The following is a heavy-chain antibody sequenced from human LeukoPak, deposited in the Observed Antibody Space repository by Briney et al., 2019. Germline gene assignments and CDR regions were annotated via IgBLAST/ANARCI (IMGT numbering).Heavy chain of an antibody. V-gene: IGHV4-59*01. CDR3: ARSSSGWYWGFDY. J-gene: IGHJ4*02. Sequence: SETLSLTCTVSGGSISSYYWSWIRQPPGKGLEWIGYIYYSGSTNYNPSLKSRVTISVDTFKNQFSLKLSSVTAADTAVYYCARSSSGWYWGFDYWGQGTLVTVSS. CDR1: GGSISSYY. CDR2: IYYSGST. D-gene: IGHD6-19*01.